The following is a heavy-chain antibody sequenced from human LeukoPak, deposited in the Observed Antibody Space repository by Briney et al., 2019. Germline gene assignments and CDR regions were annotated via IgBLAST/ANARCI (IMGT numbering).Heavy chain of an antibody. CDR2: VHISRGT. D-gene: IGHD3-10*01. CDR3: VRNGYDSWSTY. J-gene: IGHJ4*02. Sequence: PSETLSLTCTVSGGSISSDYWSWIRQSAGKGLEWIGRVHISRGTSYNPSLKSRVTMSADTSKNQLSLNLSSVTATDTAVYYCVRNGYDSWSTYWGQGTLVTVSS. V-gene: IGHV4-4*07. CDR1: GGSISSDY.